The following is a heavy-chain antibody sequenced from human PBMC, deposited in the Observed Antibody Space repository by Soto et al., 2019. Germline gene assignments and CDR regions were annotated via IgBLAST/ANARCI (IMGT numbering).Heavy chain of an antibody. V-gene: IGHV3-23*01. D-gene: IGHD3-22*01. J-gene: IGHJ4*02. CDR2: VSANGRNT. Sequence: GGSLRLSCAASGFSFSGKNYLTWVRQAPGKGLEWVSSVSANGRNTYYADSVKGRFTVSRDKSKNALFLQLDSLRVEDTAIYYCAKDLSSLGWLALGAPFDSWGPGTLVTVSS. CDR3: AKDLSSLGWLALGAPFDS. CDR1: GFSFSGKN.